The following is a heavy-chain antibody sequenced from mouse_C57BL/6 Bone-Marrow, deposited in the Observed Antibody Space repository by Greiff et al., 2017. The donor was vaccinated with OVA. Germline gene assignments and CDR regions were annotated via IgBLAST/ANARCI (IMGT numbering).Heavy chain of an antibody. V-gene: IGHV1S26*01. J-gene: IGHJ2*01. CDR1: GYTFTSYS. CDR3: AREGGRDYFDY. CDR2: ISPGGGYT. Sequence: QVQLEQSGADLVKPGGSLKLSCAASGYTFTSYSMSWVSQRPGKRLEWVGTISPGGGYTNYTEKVKGQSTMTVDNATSTAYLQLSSLTSEDSAVYYCAREGGRDYFDYWGQGTTLTVSS. D-gene: IGHD3-1*01.